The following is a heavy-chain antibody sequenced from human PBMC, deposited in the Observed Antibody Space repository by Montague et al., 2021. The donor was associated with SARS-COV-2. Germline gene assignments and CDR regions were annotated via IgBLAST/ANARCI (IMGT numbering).Heavy chain of an antibody. D-gene: IGHD3-3*01. Sequence: SLRLSCAASGFTFSSYAMRWVRQAPGKGLEWVSVIYCGGSSTYYADSVKGRFTISRDNSKNTLSLQMNSLIAEDTAVYYCSKALSGYDFWSCPTTHYYYYGMDVWGQGTTVTVSS. CDR3: SKALSGYDFWSCPTTHYYYYGMDV. J-gene: IGHJ6*02. CDR2: IYCGGSST. CDR1: GFTFSSYA. V-gene: IGHV3-23*03.